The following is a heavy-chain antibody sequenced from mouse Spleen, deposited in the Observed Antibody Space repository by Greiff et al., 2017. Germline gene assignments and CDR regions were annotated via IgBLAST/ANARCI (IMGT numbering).Heavy chain of an antibody. CDR3: ASYRYDGPWFAY. V-gene: IGHV1-31*01. Sequence: EVQLQQSGPELVKPGASVKISCKASGYSFTGYYMHWVKQSHVKSLEWIGRINPYNGATSYNQNFKDKASLTVDKSSSTAYMELHSLTSEDSAVYYCASYRYDGPWFAYWGQGTLVTVSA. CDR1: GYSFTGYY. J-gene: IGHJ3*01. D-gene: IGHD2-14*01. CDR2: INPYNGAT.